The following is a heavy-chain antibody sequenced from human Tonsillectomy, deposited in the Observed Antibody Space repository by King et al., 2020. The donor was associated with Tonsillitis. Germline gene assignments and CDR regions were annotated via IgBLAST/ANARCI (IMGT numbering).Heavy chain of an antibody. D-gene: IGHD4-23*01. Sequence: MQLQESGPGLVKPSQTLSLTCTVSGGSISSGGYYWSWIRQHPGKGLEWIGYIYYSGSTYYNPSLKSRVTISVDTSKNQFSLKLSSVTAADTAVYYCARVNYGGTSCVGYYLHCRGQGTLVTVSS. CDR1: GGSISSGGYY. CDR3: ARVNYGGTSCVGYYLHC. CDR2: IYYSGST. J-gene: IGHJ4*02. V-gene: IGHV4-31*03.